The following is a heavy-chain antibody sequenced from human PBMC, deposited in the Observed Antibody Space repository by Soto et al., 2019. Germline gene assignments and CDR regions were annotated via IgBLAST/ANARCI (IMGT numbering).Heavy chain of an antibody. V-gene: IGHV3-30*18. J-gene: IGHJ4*02. D-gene: IGHD6-19*01. CDR1: GFTFSSYG. Sequence: QVQLVESGGGVVQPGRSLRLSCAASGFTFSSYGMHWVRQAPGKGLEWVAVISYDGSNKYYADSVKGRFTISRDNSNNTLYLQMNSLRAEDTAVYYCAKSGTRAVAGIDYWGQGTLVTVSS. CDR2: ISYDGSNK. CDR3: AKSGTRAVAGIDY.